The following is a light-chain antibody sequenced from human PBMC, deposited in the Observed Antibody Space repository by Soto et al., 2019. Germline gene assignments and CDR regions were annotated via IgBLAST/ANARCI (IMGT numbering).Light chain of an antibody. Sequence: DIQLTQSPSFLSASVGDRLTITCRASQDIRSSLAWYQQKPGKAPNLLIYTVSTLQSGVPSRFSCSRSGTEFTLSISSLQPEYFATYYCQQFNSSPFTFGVVTKVEI. CDR3: QQFNSSPFT. J-gene: IGKJ4*01. CDR2: TVS. CDR1: QDIRSS. V-gene: IGKV1-9*01.